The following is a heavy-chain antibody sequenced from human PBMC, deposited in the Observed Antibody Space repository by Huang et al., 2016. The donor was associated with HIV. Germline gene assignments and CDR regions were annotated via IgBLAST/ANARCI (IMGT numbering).Heavy chain of an antibody. V-gene: IGHV3-21*02. CDR3: ARAYHYDSNAIWGLDL. CDR2: ITRSSDYI. CDR1: GFPFSVYS. Sequence: EVQLVESGGGLVKPGGSLRLSCAASGFPFSVYSMHWVRQASGRCLEWVSYITRSSDYIYNADSVKGRFTVSRDNAKNSLYLQMNSLKAEDTAVYYCARAYHYDSNAIWGLDLWGQGTLVSVSS. J-gene: IGHJ5*02. D-gene: IGHD3-22*01.